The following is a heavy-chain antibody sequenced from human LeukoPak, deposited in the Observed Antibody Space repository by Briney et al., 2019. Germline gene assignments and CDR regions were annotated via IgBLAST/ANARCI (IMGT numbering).Heavy chain of an antibody. Sequence: GASVKVSCKASGGTFSSYAISWVRQAPGQGLEWMGGIIPIFGTANYAQKFQGRVTITTDESTSTAYMELSSLRAEDTAVYYCARGGYGSGPLDYWGQGTLVTVSS. CDR2: IIPIFGTA. CDR3: ARGGYGSGPLDY. CDR1: GGTFSSYA. V-gene: IGHV1-69*05. D-gene: IGHD3-10*01. J-gene: IGHJ4*02.